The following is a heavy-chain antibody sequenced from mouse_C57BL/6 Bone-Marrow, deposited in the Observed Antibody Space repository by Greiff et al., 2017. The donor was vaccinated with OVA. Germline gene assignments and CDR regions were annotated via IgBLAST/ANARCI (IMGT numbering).Heavy chain of an antibody. J-gene: IGHJ4*01. CDR3: AIRIYCYGGIYVCYAIDY. V-gene: IGHV1-81*01. D-gene: IGHD1-1*01. CDR1: GYTFTSYG. Sequence: QVQLQQSGAELARPGASVKLSCKASGYTFTSYGISWVKQRTGQGLEWIGEIYPRSGNTYYNEKFKGKATLTADKSSSTAYMELRSLTSEDSAVYVCAIRIYCYGGIYVCYAIDYWGQGTSVTVSS. CDR2: IYPRSGNT.